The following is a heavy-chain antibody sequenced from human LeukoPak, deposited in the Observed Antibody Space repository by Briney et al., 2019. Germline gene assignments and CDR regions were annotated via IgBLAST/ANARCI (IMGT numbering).Heavy chain of an antibody. D-gene: IGHD3-10*01. CDR1: GGSISSYY. CDR2: IYYSGST. V-gene: IGHV4-59*01. J-gene: IGHJ5*02. CDR3: ASLPGRGSGSYYPRHPA. Sequence: PSETLSLTCTVSGGSISSYYWSWIRQPPGKGLEWIGYIYYSGSTNYNPSLKSRVTISVDTSKNQFSLKLSSVTAADTAVYYWASLPGRGSGSYYPRHPAWGQGTLVTVSS.